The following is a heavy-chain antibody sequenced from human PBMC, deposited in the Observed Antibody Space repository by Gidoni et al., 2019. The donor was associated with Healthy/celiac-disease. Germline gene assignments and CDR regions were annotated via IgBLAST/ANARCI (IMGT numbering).Heavy chain of an antibody. CDR3: ARGAVTTYYSDYFDY. V-gene: IGHV3-23*01. J-gene: IGHJ4*02. Sequence: EVQLLESGGGLVQPGRSLRLSCAASGFTFTSYAMSWVRQAPGKGLEWVSAISGSGGSTYYADSVKGRFTISRDNSKNTLYLQMNSLRAEDTAVYYCARGAVTTYYSDYFDYWGQGTLVTVSS. CDR2: ISGSGGST. D-gene: IGHD4-17*01. CDR1: GFTFTSYA.